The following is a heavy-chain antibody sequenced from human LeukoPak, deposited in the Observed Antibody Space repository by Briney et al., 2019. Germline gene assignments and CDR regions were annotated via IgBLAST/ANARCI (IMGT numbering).Heavy chain of an antibody. CDR3: TRGIAVTSTLGFDP. CDR2: ISVGGSI. J-gene: IGHJ5*02. V-gene: IGHV4-4*07. CDR1: SGSFSSYY. D-gene: IGHD4-17*01. Sequence: PSDTLSLTCTVSSGSFSSYYWRWLRQPAGKGLEWIGRISVGGSIDYNPYLKSRVSISIDTCKNQLFLTRKSVTAADTAVYYCTRGIAVTSTLGFDPWGQGTLVTVSS.